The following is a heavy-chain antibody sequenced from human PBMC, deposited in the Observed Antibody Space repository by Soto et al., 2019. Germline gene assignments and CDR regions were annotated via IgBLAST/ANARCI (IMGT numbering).Heavy chain of an antibody. J-gene: IGHJ3*02. CDR3: ARDSAGAPVNAFDS. CDR2: IGTAGDT. CDR1: GFTFSSYD. D-gene: IGHD1-26*01. V-gene: IGHV3-13*01. Sequence: GGSLRLSCAASGFTFSSYDMHWVRQATGKGLEWVSAIGTAGDTYYPGSVKGRFTISRENAKNSLYLQMNSLRAEDTAVYYCARDSAGAPVNAFDSWGPGTMVTVSS.